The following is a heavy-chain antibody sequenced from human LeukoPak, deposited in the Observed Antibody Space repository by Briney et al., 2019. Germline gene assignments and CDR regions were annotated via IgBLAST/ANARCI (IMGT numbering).Heavy chain of an antibody. CDR2: ISPYNGNT. CDR3: ARAPRGSSTWYIVY. Sequence: ASVKVSCKASGYTFTSYYIHWVRQAPGQGLEWMGWISPYNGNTNYAQKFQGRVTMTTDTSTTTAYMELRSLGSDDTAVYYCARAPRGSSTWYIVYWGQGTLVTVSS. J-gene: IGHJ4*02. CDR1: GYTFTSYY. V-gene: IGHV1-18*04. D-gene: IGHD6-13*01.